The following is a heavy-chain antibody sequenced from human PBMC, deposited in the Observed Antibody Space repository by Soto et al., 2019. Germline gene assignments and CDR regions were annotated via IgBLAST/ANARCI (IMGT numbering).Heavy chain of an antibody. V-gene: IGHV3-30*18. CDR2: ISYDGSNT. CDR3: AKDGAVTTPCGMDV. J-gene: IGHJ6*02. Sequence: GAALILSCSASGFTFSSYVMHWVRQSRGKGLEWVAVISYDGSNTYYADSVKGRFTMSRDNSKNTLYLEMNSLRAEDTAVYYCAKDGAVTTPCGMDVWGQGTTVTVSS. CDR1: GFTFSSYV. D-gene: IGHD4-4*01.